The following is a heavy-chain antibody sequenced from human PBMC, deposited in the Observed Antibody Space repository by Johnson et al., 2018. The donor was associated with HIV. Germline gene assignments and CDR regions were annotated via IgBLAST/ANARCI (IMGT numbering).Heavy chain of an antibody. CDR1: GFTFNNYP. V-gene: IGHV3-30*18. CDR2: IWYDGSNK. Sequence: QVQLVESGGGVVQPGRSLRLSCAVSGFTFNNYPMHWVRQAPGKGLEWVAVIWYDGSNKYYADSVKGRFTISRDNSKNTLYLQMNSLRAEDTAVYYCAKSPGKDHGGKSGAFDIWGPGTMVTVSS. D-gene: IGHD4-23*01. CDR3: AKSPGKDHGGKSGAFDI. J-gene: IGHJ3*02.